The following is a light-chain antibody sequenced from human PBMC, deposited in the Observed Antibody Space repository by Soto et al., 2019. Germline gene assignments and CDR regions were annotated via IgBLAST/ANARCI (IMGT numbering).Light chain of an antibody. CDR1: RYVGSYNS. CDR3: SSFTSSTSYV. Sequence: TQPSSVAWAPGPAVALSLPWNKRYVGSYNSVSWYQQYPGKAPKLMIHDVNNRPSGISDRFSGSKSGNTASLTISGLQAEDEADYYCSSFTSSTSYVFGTGTKVTVL. CDR2: DVN. V-gene: IGLV2-14*03. J-gene: IGLJ1*01.